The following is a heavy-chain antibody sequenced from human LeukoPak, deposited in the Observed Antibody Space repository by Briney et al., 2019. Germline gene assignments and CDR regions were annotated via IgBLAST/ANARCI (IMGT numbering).Heavy chain of an antibody. Sequence: ASVKVSCKASGYTFTSYDINWVRQATGQGLEWMGWMNPNSGNTGYVQKFQGRVTITRNTSISTAYMELSSLRSEDTAVYYCARGDSSGLGYFDYWGQGTLVTVSS. CDR1: GYTFTSYD. V-gene: IGHV1-8*01. CDR3: ARGDSSGLGYFDY. D-gene: IGHD3-22*01. J-gene: IGHJ4*02. CDR2: MNPNSGNT.